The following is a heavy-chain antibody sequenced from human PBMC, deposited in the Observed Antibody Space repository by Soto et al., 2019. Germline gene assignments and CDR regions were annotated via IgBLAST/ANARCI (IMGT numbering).Heavy chain of an antibody. CDR3: ATLQVSGSYYYYGMDV. J-gene: IGHJ6*02. CDR1: GYTLTELS. D-gene: IGHD1-26*01. Sequence: ASVKVSCKVSGYTLTELSMHCVRQAPGKGLEWMGGFDPEDGETIYAQKFQGRVTMTEDTSTDTAYMELSSLRSEDTAVYYCATLQVSGSYYYYGMDVWGQGTTVTVSS. CDR2: FDPEDGET. V-gene: IGHV1-24*01.